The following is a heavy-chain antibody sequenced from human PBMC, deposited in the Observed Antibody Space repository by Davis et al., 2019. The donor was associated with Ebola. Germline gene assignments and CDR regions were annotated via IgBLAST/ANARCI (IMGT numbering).Heavy chain of an antibody. CDR1: GGSISSYY. D-gene: IGHD5-12*01. J-gene: IGHJ4*02. Sequence: MPSETLSLTCTVSGGSISSYYWSWIRQPPGKGLEWIGYIYYSGATNYNPSLKGRVTISVDTSKNQFSLKLNSVTAADTAVYYCARRGYSGYHDYWGQGTLVTVSS. CDR2: IYYSGAT. CDR3: ARRGYSGYHDY. V-gene: IGHV4-59*01.